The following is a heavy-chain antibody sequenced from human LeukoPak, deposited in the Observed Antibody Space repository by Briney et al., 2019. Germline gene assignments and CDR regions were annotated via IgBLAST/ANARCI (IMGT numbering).Heavy chain of an antibody. CDR3: ARGSYCSSTSCFRNWFDP. CDR1: GGSISSYY. V-gene: IGHV4-59*01. J-gene: IGHJ5*02. Sequence: PSEALSLTCTVSGGSISSYYWSWIRQPPGKGLEWIGYIYYSGSTDYNPSLKSRVTISVDTSKNQFSLKLSSVTAADTAVYYCARGSYCSSTSCFRNWFDPWGQGTLVTVSS. CDR2: IYYSGST. D-gene: IGHD2-2*01.